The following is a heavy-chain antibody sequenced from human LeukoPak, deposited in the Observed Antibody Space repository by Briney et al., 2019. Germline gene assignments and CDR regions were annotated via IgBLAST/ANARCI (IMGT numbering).Heavy chain of an antibody. CDR3: ARPSYYDSRIDP. Sequence: RPSETLSLTCTVSGVSINSGDYYWSWIRQPPGKGLEWVGYMYYSGSTYYNPSLKSRVTISVDTSKNQFSLKLSSVTAADTAVYYCARPSYYDSRIDPWGQGTLVTVSS. J-gene: IGHJ5*02. CDR2: MYYSGST. V-gene: IGHV4-30-4*01. D-gene: IGHD3-22*01. CDR1: GVSINSGDYY.